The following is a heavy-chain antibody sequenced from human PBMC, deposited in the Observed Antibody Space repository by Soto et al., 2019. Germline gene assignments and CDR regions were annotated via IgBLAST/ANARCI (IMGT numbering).Heavy chain of an antibody. CDR3: ARAYAHIVVVSATSWYFDL. D-gene: IGHD2-21*02. CDR1: GFTFSSYS. Sequence: EVQLLESGGGLVQPGGSLRLSCAASGFTFSSYSMNWVRQAPGKGLEWVSYISSSSSTIYYADSVKGRFTISRDNAKNSLYLQMNRLRDEDTAVYYCARAYAHIVVVSATSWYFDLWGRGTMVIGSS. CDR2: ISSSSSTI. V-gene: IGHV3-48*02. J-gene: IGHJ2*01.